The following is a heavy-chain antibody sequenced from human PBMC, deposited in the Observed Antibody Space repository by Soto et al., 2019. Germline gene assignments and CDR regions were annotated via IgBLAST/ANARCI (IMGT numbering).Heavy chain of an antibody. D-gene: IGHD3-16*01. CDR1: GFTFSSYV. CDR3: AKSPDSFDIMFWFDP. V-gene: IGHV3-23*01. Sequence: PGGSLRLSCAASGFTFSSYVMSWVRQAPGKGLEWVSAISGSDISTYYADSVKGRFTISRDNSKSTLFLQMNSLRAEDTAVYYCAKSPDSFDIMFWFDPWGQGTLVTSPQ. J-gene: IGHJ5*02. CDR2: ISGSDIST.